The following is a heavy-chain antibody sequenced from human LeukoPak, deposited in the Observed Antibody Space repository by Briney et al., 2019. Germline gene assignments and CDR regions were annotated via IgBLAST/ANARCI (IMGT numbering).Heavy chain of an antibody. CDR2: IYAGGST. D-gene: IGHD3-10*01. Sequence: GGSLRLSCAASGFTVTNNYMSWVRQAPGKGLEWVSVIYAGGSTYYADSVKGRFTISRDNSNNTLYLQMNSLRAEDTAVFYCAKLFYSSGMYHFDYWGQGTLVTVSS. CDR1: GFTVTNNY. J-gene: IGHJ4*02. V-gene: IGHV3-53*01. CDR3: AKLFYSSGMYHFDY.